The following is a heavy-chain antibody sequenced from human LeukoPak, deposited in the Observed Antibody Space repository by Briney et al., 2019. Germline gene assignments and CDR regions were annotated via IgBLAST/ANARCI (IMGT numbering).Heavy chain of an antibody. CDR1: GSSISSYY. J-gene: IGHJ4*02. CDR3: ARAGQWLVMGYFDY. CDR2: IYTSGST. D-gene: IGHD6-19*01. V-gene: IGHV4-4*07. Sequence: SETLSLTCTVSGSSISSYYWSWIRQPAGKGLEWIGRIYTSGSTNYNPSLKSRVTMSVDTSKNQFSLKLSSVTAADTAVYYCARAGQWLVMGYFDYWGQGTLVTVSS.